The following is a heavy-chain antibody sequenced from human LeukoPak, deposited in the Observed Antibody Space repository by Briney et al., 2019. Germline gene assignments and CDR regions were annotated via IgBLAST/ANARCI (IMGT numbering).Heavy chain of an antibody. D-gene: IGHD2/OR15-2a*01. V-gene: IGHV3-21*01. CDR1: GFTFSSYS. Sequence: GGSLRLSCAASGFTFSSYSMNWVRQAPGKGLEWVSSISSSSSYIYYADSVKGRFTISRDNSKNTLYLQMSSLRAEDTAVYYCAREGAISFDAFDIWGQGTMVTVSS. CDR3: AREGAISFDAFDI. CDR2: ISSSSSYI. J-gene: IGHJ3*02.